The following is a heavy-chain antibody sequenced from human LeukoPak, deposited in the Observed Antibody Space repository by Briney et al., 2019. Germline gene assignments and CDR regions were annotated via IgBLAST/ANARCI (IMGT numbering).Heavy chain of an antibody. V-gene: IGHV4-34*01. J-gene: IGHJ4*02. D-gene: IGHD5-18*01. CDR2: INHSGST. CDR3: ARPSSHGYVGGLGY. Sequence: PSETLSLTCAVYGGSFSGYYWSWIRQPPGKGLEWIGEINHSGSTNYNPSLKSRVTISVDTSKNQFSLKLSSVTAADTAVYYCARPSSHGYVGGLGYWGQGTLVTVSS. CDR1: GGSFSGYY.